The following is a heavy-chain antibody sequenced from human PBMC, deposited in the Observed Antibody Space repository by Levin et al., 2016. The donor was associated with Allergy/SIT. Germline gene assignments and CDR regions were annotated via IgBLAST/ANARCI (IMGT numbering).Heavy chain of an antibody. Sequence: GESLKISCAASGFTFSSYAMSWVRQAPGKGLEWVSAISGSGGSTYYADSVKGRFTISRDNSKNTLYLQMNSLRAEDTAVYYCAKGPGVRSSWYDYWGQGTLVTVSS. CDR2: ISGSGGST. D-gene: IGHD6-13*01. CDR3: AKGPGVRSSWYDY. J-gene: IGHJ4*02. V-gene: IGHV3-23*01. CDR1: GFTFSSYA.